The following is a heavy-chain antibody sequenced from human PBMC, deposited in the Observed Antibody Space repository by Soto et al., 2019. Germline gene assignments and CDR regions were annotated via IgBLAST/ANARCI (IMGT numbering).Heavy chain of an antibody. Sequence: PSETLSLTCGVSGGSLSGHYWSWIRQPPGKGLEWIGEINHSGSANYNSSLKSRVTISGDTSKNQFSLKMSSVTAADTAVYYCTRGTYYFDYWGQGILVTVPQ. J-gene: IGHJ4*02. CDR3: TRGTYYFDY. V-gene: IGHV4-34*01. CDR1: GGSLSGHY. CDR2: INHSGSA.